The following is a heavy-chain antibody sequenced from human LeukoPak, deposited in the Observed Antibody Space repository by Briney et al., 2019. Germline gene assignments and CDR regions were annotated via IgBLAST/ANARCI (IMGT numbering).Heavy chain of an antibody. CDR1: GFTLNSYS. CDR2: ISSSSSHI. D-gene: IGHD4-17*01. Sequence: GGSLRLSCAASGFTLNSYSMNWVRQAPGKGLEWVSSISSSSSHIYYADSLKGRFTISRDNAKNSLYLQMKSLRAEDTAVYYCARDGGDYGNDYWGQGTLVTVSS. J-gene: IGHJ4*02. V-gene: IGHV3-21*01. CDR3: ARDGGDYGNDY.